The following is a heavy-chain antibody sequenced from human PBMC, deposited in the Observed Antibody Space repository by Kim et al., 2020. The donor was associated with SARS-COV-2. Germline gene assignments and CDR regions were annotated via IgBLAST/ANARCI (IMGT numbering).Heavy chain of an antibody. J-gene: IGHJ4*02. D-gene: IGHD6-19*01. Sequence: SRSFQARVSITRDTSATTADLELSGLRSEDTAVYYCAREAVAGSFDYWGQGTLVTVSS. V-gene: IGHV1-3*01. CDR3: AREAVAGSFDY.